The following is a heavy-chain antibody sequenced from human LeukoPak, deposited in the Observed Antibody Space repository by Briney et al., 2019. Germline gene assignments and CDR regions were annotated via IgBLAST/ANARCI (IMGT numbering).Heavy chain of an antibody. CDR3: APEAFDI. CDR2: INQDGIEK. CDR1: GFIFSSYW. J-gene: IGHJ3*02. Sequence: GGSLKLSCAASGFIFSSYWMNWVRQAPGEGLEWVANINQDGIEKNYVDSVKGRFTISRDNAKNSLYLQMNSLRDEDRAVYYCAPEAFDIWGQGTVVTVSS. V-gene: IGHV3-7*01.